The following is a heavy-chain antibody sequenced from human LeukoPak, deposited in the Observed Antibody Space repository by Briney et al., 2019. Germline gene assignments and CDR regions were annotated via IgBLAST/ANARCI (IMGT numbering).Heavy chain of an antibody. CDR1: GGSISSYY. CDR3: ASQSRGYYLGWFDP. V-gene: IGHV4-59*01. CDR2: IYYSGST. J-gene: IGHJ5*02. Sequence: SETLSLTCTVSGGSISSYYWSWIRQPPGKGLEWIGYIYYSGSTNYNPSLKSRVTISVDTSKNQFSLKLSSVTAADTAVYYCASQSRGYYLGWFDPWGQGTLVTVSS. D-gene: IGHD3-22*01.